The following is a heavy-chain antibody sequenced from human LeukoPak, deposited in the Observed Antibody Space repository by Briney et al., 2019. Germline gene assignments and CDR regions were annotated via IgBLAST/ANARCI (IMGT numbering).Heavy chain of an antibody. J-gene: IGHJ4*02. V-gene: IGHV1-2*02. CDR1: GYTFTGYY. CDR2: INPNSGGT. D-gene: IGHD5-18*01. Sequence: ASVKVSCKASGYTFTGYYMHWVRQAPGQGLEWMGWINPNSGGTNYAQKFQGRVTMTRDTSISTAYMELSRLRSDDTAVYYCARNTQLWPSFDYWGQGTLVTVSS. CDR3: ARNTQLWPSFDY.